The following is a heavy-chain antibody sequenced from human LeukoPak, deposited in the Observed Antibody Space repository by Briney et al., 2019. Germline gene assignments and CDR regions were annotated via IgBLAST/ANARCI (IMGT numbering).Heavy chain of an antibody. D-gene: IGHD5-12*01. CDR2: IYSGGST. J-gene: IGHJ4*02. Sequence: GGSLRLSCAASGFTVSSNYMSWVRQAPGKGLEWVSVIYSGGSTYYADSVKGRFTISRHNSKNTLYLQMNSLRAEDTAVYYCARGYSGYDVPQFDYWGQGTLVTVS. CDR3: ARGYSGYDVPQFDY. CDR1: GFTVSSNY. V-gene: IGHV3-53*04.